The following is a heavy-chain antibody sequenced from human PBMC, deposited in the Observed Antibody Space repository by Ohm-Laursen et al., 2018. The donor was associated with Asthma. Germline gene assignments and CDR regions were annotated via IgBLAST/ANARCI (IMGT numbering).Heavy chain of an antibody. V-gene: IGHV3-21*01. J-gene: IGHJ1*01. CDR2: ISTASTFI. Sequence: SLRLSCAASGYSFSLYSIHWIRQAPGKGLQWVASISTASTFIYYADSVRGRFTTPRDNAKNSVYLQMNSLRAEDTALYYCARIGPEWELPGREYSLHHWGQGTQVTVSS. CDR1: GYSFSLYS. CDR3: ARIGPEWELPGREYSLHH. D-gene: IGHD1-26*01.